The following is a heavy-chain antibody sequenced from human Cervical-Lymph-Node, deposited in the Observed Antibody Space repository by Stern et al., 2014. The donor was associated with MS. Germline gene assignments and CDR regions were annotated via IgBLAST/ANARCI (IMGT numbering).Heavy chain of an antibody. CDR2: INPSGAT. Sequence: EQLVQSGSEVKKPGASVKVSCKASEYTHNNYLIHWVRQAPGQRPEWMGVINPSGATNYAQKVQDRVTMTTDASTSTFYMELSRLRSEDTAVYYCAVRYCSGGRCYSVPDVWGQGTTVIVSS. J-gene: IGHJ6*02. D-gene: IGHD2-15*01. CDR3: AVRYCSGGRCYSVPDV. V-gene: IGHV1-46*02. CDR1: EYTHNNYL.